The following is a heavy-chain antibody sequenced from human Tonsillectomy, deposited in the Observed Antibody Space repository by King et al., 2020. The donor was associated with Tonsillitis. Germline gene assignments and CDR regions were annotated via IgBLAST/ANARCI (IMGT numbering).Heavy chain of an antibody. D-gene: IGHD7-27*01. CDR2: ITYDGSNK. CDR3: ARDSRELTGDYYFDS. V-gene: IGHV3-30-3*01. J-gene: IGHJ4*02. Sequence: VQLVESGGGVVQPGRSLRLSCAASGFTFSSYAMHWVRQAPGKGLEWVAVITYDGSNKYYADPVKGRITISRDNSKNKLYLQMHSLRAEDTAVYYCARDSRELTGDYYFDSWGQGTLVTVSS. CDR1: GFTFSSYA.